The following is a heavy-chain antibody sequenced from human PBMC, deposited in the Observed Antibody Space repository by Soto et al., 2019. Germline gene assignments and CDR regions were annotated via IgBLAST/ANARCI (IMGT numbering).Heavy chain of an antibody. CDR3: AKFEAYLDVHDALDI. J-gene: IGHJ3*02. D-gene: IGHD3-3*02. CDR2: SRGSGGST. V-gene: IGHV3-23*01. CDR1: GFTFSSYT. Sequence: EVQLLESGGGLVQPGGSLRLSCAASGFTFSSYTMSWVRQAPGKGLERVSASRGSGGSTYCADSVKGRFTISSDKSDNTLYRQTHTMRAEDTAVFYCAKFEAYLDVHDALDIWGHGTMVTVSS.